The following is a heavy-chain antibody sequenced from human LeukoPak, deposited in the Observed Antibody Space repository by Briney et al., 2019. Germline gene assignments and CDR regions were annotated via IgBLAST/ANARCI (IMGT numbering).Heavy chain of an antibody. V-gene: IGHV4-30-2*01. J-gene: IGHJ4*02. CDR1: GGSISSGGYY. D-gene: IGHD1-26*01. Sequence: PSETLSLTCTVSGGSISSGGYYWSWVRQPPGKGLEWIGYIYHSGSTYYNPSLKSRVTISVDRSKNQFSLKLSSVTAADTAVYYCARHHSGSSFDYWGQGTLVTVSS. CDR2: IYHSGST. CDR3: ARHHSGSSFDY.